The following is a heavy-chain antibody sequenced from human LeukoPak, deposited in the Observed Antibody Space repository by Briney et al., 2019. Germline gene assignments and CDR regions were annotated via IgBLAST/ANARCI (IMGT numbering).Heavy chain of an antibody. CDR2: ISWNSGSI. CDR1: GFTFDDYA. V-gene: IGHV3-9*01. CDR3: AKAPGGTIVGVVEYFDY. Sequence: GGSLRLSCAASGFTFDDYAMHWVRQAPVKDLEWVSGISWNSGSIGYADSVKGRFTISRDNAKNSLYLQMNSLRAEDTALYYCAKAPGGTIVGVVEYFDYWGQGTLVTVSS. J-gene: IGHJ4*02. D-gene: IGHD3-3*01.